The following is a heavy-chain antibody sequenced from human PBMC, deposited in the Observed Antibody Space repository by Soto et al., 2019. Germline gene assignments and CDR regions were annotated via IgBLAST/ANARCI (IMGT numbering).Heavy chain of an antibody. CDR3: AREGFLEWLYGMDV. D-gene: IGHD3-3*01. J-gene: IGHJ6*02. CDR1: GVSISSGDNY. CDR2: IYYSGST. Sequence: QVQLQESGPGLVKPSQTLSLTCTVSGVSISSGDNYWSWIRQPPGKGLEWIGYIYYSGSTNYNPSLKSRVNISVDTSKNQFSLKLSSVTAADTAMYYCAREGFLEWLYGMDVWGQGTTVTVSS. V-gene: IGHV4-30-4*01.